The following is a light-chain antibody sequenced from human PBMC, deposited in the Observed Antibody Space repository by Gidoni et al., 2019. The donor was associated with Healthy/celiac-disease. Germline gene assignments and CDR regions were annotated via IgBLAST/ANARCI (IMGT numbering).Light chain of an antibody. V-gene: IGKV1-39*01. Sequence: LQITPSPSSLSASVGDSGTITCRASQSSSSYLNWYQQKPGKAPKLRIYAASSLQSGGPSRFSGSGSGTEVTRTISSLQPEDYATYYCQQSYSTPPTYGQGTKVEIK. CDR1: QSSSSY. CDR2: AAS. CDR3: QQSYSTPPT. J-gene: IGKJ1*01.